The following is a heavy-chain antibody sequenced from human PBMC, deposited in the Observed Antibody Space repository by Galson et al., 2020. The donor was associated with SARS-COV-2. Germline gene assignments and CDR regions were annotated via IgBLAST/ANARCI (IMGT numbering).Heavy chain of an antibody. J-gene: IGHJ3*02. D-gene: IGHD3-22*01. CDR3: ARDWTPTYYYDSSDESAFDI. CDR2: INSDGSST. Sequence: GGSLRLSCAASGFTFSSYWMHWVRQAPGKGLVWVSRINSDGSSTSYADSVKGRFTISRDNAKNTLYLQMNSLRAEDTAVYYCARDWTPTYYYDSSDESAFDIWGQGTMVTVSS. V-gene: IGHV3-74*01. CDR1: GFTFSSYW.